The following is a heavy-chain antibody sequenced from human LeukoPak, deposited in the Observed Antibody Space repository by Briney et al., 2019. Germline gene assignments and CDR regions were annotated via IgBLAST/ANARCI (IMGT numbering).Heavy chain of an antibody. V-gene: IGHV3-21*01. CDR2: ISSSSSYI. D-gene: IGHD1-7*01. J-gene: IGHJ4*02. CDR1: GFTFSSYS. Sequence: GGSLRLSCAASGFTFSSYSMNWVRQAPGKELEWVSSISSSSSYIYYADSVKGRFTISRDNAKNSLYLQMNSLRAEDTAVYYCARGIRGTSRYYYFDYWGQGTLVTVSS. CDR3: ARGIRGTSRYYYFDY.